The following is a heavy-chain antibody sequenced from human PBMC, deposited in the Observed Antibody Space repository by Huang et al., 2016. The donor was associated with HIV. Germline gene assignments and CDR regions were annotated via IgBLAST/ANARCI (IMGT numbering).Heavy chain of an antibody. D-gene: IGHD6-19*01. CDR1: EFTFSTFA. J-gene: IGHJ6*02. CDR2: LRGSGGVT. Sequence: EVQLVESGGGLVQPGKSLRLFCAASEFTFSTFAMSWVRQAPGKGLEWVSGLRGSGGVTQYADSVRCRFTISRDNSLKTLYLHMNSLTAEDTAVYYCAKDPYRSAWHSETSRYYYYGMDVWGQGTTVTVSS. V-gene: IGHV3-23*04. CDR3: AKDPYRSAWHSETSRYYYYGMDV.